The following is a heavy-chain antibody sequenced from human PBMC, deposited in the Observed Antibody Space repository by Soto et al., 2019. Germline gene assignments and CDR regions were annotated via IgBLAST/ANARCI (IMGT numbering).Heavy chain of an antibody. CDR2: IYYSGST. Sequence: SETLSLTCTVSGGSISSSSYYWGWIRQPPGKGLEWIGSIYYSGSTYYNPSLKSRVTISVDTSKNQFSLKLSSVTAADTAVYYCARHLGYCSGGSCLPFDPWGQGTLVTVSS. J-gene: IGHJ5*02. CDR1: GGSISSSSYY. V-gene: IGHV4-39*01. CDR3: ARHLGYCSGGSCLPFDP. D-gene: IGHD2-15*01.